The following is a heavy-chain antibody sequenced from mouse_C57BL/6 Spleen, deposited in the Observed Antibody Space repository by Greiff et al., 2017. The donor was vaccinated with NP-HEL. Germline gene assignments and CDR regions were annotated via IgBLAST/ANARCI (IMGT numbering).Heavy chain of an antibody. CDR1: GYTFTSYW. D-gene: IGHD1-1*01. V-gene: IGHV1-61*01. CDR3: ARTTVGRRDY. Sequence: VQLQQPGAELVRPGSSVKLSCKASGYTFTSYWMDWVKQRPGQGLEWIGNIYPSDSETHYNQKFKDKATLTVDKSSSTAYMQLSSLTSEDSAVYYCARTTVGRRDYWGQGTSVTVSS. J-gene: IGHJ4*01. CDR2: IYPSDSET.